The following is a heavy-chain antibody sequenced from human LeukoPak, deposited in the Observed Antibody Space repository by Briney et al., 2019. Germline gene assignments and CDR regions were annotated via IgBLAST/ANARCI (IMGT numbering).Heavy chain of an antibody. CDR1: GFTFSSYA. Sequence: PGGSLRLSCAASGFTFSSYALGWARQAPGKGLEWVSVISGSGANTYYANPVRGRFTISRDNSRNTLYLQVSSLGADDTAVYYCAKDMGRGGGAVIDYWGQGTLVTVSS. CDR3: AKDMGRGGGAVIDY. CDR2: ISGSGANT. V-gene: IGHV3-23*01. D-gene: IGHD2-21*01. J-gene: IGHJ4*02.